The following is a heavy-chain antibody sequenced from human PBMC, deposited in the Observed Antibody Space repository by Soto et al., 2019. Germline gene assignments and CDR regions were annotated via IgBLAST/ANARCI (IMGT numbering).Heavy chain of an antibody. V-gene: IGHV1-69*08. Sequence: QVQLVQSGAEVKKPGSSVKVSCKASGGTFSSYTISWVRQAPGQGLEWMGRIIPILGIANYAQKFQGRVTITADKSTITAYMELSSLRSEDTAVHYCARDQDVAVAGTFDPWGQGTLVTVSS. D-gene: IGHD6-19*01. CDR3: ARDQDVAVAGTFDP. CDR1: GGTFSSYT. CDR2: IIPILGIA. J-gene: IGHJ5*02.